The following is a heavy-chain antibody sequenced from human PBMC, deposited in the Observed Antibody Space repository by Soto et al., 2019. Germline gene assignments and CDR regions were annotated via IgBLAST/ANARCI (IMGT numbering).Heavy chain of an antibody. Sequence: SETLSLTCTVSGGSISSYYWSWIRQPPGKGLEWIGYIYYSGSTNYNPSLKRRVTISVDTPNNQFSLKLSAVTAADTAVYYCARHHATVNYYYYMDVWGKGTTVTVSS. J-gene: IGHJ6*03. CDR1: GGSISSYY. CDR2: IYYSGST. CDR3: ARHHATVNYYYYMDV. V-gene: IGHV4-59*08. D-gene: IGHD4-17*01.